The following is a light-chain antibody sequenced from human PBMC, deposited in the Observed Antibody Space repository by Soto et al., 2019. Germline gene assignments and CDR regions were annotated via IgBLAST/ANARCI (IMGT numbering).Light chain of an antibody. V-gene: IGKV3-20*01. J-gene: IGKJ2*01. CDR1: QSLSTSY. CDR3: QQYAGSPKP. CDR2: GTS. Sequence: EIVLTQSPAALSLSLGERATLSCRASQSLSTSYLAWYQQKPGQAPRLLIYGTSRRATGIPDRFSGSGSGTAVNLTIDRLGPEDFAVYYCQQYAGSPKPLGLGTKLEIK.